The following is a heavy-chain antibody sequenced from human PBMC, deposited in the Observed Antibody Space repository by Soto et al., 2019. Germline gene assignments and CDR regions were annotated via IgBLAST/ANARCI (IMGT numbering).Heavy chain of an antibody. V-gene: IGHV4-34*01. D-gene: IGHD1-26*01. J-gene: IGHJ4*02. CDR1: GGSFSGYY. Sequence: QVQLQQWGAGLLKPSETLSLTCAVYGGSFSGYYWSWIRQPPGKGLEWTGEINHSGSTNYNPSLTSRVTISVDTSKNQFSLKLSSVTAADTAVYDCARGYYMGRGFDYWGQGTLVAVSS. CDR2: INHSGST. CDR3: ARGYYMGRGFDY.